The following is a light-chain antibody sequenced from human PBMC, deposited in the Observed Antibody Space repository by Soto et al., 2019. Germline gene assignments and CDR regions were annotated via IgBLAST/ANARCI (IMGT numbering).Light chain of an antibody. CDR3: QTWGTGIGV. CDR1: SGHSSYA. V-gene: IGLV4-69*01. J-gene: IGLJ3*02. Sequence: QSVLTQSPSASASLGASVKLTCTLSSGHSSYAIAWHQQQPEKGPRYLMKLNNDGSHSKGDGIPDRFSGSSSGAERYLIISSLQSEDEAEYYCQTWGTGIGVFGGGTKVTVL. CDR2: LNNDGSH.